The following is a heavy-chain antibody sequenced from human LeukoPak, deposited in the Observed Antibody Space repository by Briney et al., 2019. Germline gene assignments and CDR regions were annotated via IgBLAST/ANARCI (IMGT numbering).Heavy chain of an antibody. CDR1: GFTLSSYS. CDR2: ISSLSGTI. V-gene: IGHV3-48*01. D-gene: IGHD6-13*01. J-gene: IGHJ5*02. Sequence: GGSLRLSCAASGFTLSSYSMNWVRQAPGKGLEWVSYISSLSGTIRYADSVTGRFIISRDNAKNSLFLQMNSLRAEDTAVYYCARLAAASFFGRGPNWFDPWGQGTLVTVSS. CDR3: ARLAAASFFGRGPNWFDP.